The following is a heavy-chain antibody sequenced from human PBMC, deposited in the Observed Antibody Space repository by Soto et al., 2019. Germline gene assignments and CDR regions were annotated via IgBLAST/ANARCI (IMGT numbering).Heavy chain of an antibody. CDR3: AHVYWAASGTRYYFDY. CDR2: IYWDDDK. J-gene: IGHJ4*02. CDR1: GFSFSTAGMG. V-gene: IGHV2-5*02. D-gene: IGHD1-7*01. Sequence: QITLKESGPTLVKPTQTLTLTCTFSGFSFSTAGMGVGWIRQPPGKALEWLALIYWDDDKRFSPSQKSRLTITKDGSRNQVVLTLTNMDPADTATYYCAHVYWAASGTRYYFDYWGQGTLVTVSS.